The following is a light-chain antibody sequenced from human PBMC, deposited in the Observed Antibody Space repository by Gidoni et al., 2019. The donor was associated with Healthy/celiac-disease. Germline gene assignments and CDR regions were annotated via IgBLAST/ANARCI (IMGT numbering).Light chain of an antibody. V-gene: IGKV1-39*01. J-gene: IGKJ5*01. CDR3: QQSYSTP. CDR2: AAS. Sequence: DIKMTQSPSSLSASVGDRVTITCRASQSISSYLNWYQQKPGKAPKLLIYAASSLQSGVPSRFSGSGSGTDFTLTISSLQPEDFATYYCQQSYSTPFGQGTRLEIK. CDR1: QSISSY.